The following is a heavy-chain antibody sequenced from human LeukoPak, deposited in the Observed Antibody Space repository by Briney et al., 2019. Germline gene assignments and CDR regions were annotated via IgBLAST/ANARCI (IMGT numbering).Heavy chain of an antibody. D-gene: IGHD1-26*01. CDR1: GFTFSSYA. Sequence: GGSLRLSCAASGFTFSSYAMSWVRQAPGKGLEWVSAISGSDGSTYYADSVKGRFTISKDNSKNTLYLQINSLRAEDTAVYYCAKTGGTNWFDPWGQGTLVTVSS. V-gene: IGHV3-23*01. J-gene: IGHJ5*02. CDR2: ISGSDGST. CDR3: AKTGGTNWFDP.